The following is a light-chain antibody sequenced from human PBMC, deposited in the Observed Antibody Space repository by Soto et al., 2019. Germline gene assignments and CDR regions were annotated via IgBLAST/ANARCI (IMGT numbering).Light chain of an antibody. J-gene: IGKJ1*01. CDR3: QQYNNWLWT. Sequence: DIQMTQSPSSLSASVGDRVNITCRASQGIYIYLAWYQQKPGKIPKVLIYAASTLQSGVPSRFSGSGSGTDFTLTISSLQSEDFAVYYCQQYNNWLWTFGQGTKVDI. V-gene: IGKV1-27*01. CDR1: QGIYIY. CDR2: AAS.